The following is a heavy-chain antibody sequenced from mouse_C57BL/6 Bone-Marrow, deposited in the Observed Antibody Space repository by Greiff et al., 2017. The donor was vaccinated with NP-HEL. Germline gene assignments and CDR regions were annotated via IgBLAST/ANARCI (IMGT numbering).Heavy chain of an antibody. Sequence: VKLKQPGAELVRPGSSVKLSCKASGYTFTSFWVHWVKQRPIQGLEWIGNIDPSDSETHYNQKFKDKATLTVDKSSSTAYMQLSSLTSEDSAVYYCARGGYYGLYYAMDYWGQGTSVTVSS. CDR3: ARGGYYGLYYAMDY. V-gene: IGHV1-52*01. CDR2: IDPSDSET. J-gene: IGHJ4*01. D-gene: IGHD1-1*01. CDR1: GYTFTSFW.